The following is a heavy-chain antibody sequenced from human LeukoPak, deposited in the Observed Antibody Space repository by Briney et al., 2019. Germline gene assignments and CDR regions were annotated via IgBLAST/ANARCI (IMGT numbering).Heavy chain of an antibody. CDR1: GFTFSNYW. V-gene: IGHV3-7*05. CDR2: IKQDGSEK. CDR3: ARWGTYSSSWLGAFDM. D-gene: IGHD6-13*01. Sequence: GGSLRLSCAASGFTFSNYWMSWGRQAPGKGLEWVANIKQDGSEKYYLDSVKGRFTTSRDNAKNSLHLQMNSLRAEDTAVYYCARWGTYSSSWLGAFDMWGQGTMVTVSS. J-gene: IGHJ3*02.